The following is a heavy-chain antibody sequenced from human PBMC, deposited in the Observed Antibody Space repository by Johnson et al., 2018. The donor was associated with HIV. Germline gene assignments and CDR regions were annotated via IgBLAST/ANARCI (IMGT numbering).Heavy chain of an antibody. V-gene: IGHV3-66*01. CDR2: IYRDDQT. Sequence: VQLVESGGGVVQPGRSLRLSCAASGFTFSSYWMSWVRQAPGKGLEWIAVIYRDDQTYYVDSVKGRFTVSRDISTGTVYLQMNSLRVEDTAVYYCARDFNSGSPDGAFDIWGQGTMVTVSS. CDR3: ARDFNSGSPDGAFDI. CDR1: GFTFSSYW. D-gene: IGHD4-23*01. J-gene: IGHJ3*02.